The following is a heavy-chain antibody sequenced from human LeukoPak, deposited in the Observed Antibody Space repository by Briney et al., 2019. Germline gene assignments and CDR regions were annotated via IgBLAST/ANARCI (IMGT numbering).Heavy chain of an antibody. Sequence: GGSLRLSCAASGFTLSSYAMSWVRQAPGKGLEWVSAISGRGGVTYYADSVKGRFTISRDNSKNTLYLQMNSLRAEDTAVYYCAKDTVAAVAVPYWGQGTQVTVSS. D-gene: IGHD6-19*01. CDR3: AKDTVAAVAVPY. J-gene: IGHJ4*02. CDR2: ISGRGGVT. V-gene: IGHV3-23*01. CDR1: GFTLSSYA.